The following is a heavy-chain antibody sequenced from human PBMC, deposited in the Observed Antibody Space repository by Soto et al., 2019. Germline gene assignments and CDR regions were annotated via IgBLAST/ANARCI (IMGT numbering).Heavy chain of an antibody. D-gene: IGHD3-22*01. V-gene: IGHV4-4*02. CDR2: IYHIGST. Sequence: SETLSLTVAVSGGSMSSSNWCSLVRHPPWKGLDWVGEIYHIGSTNYSPALKGRVTISVYKSKNQFSLELTSLRSEDTAVYYCAGFDSSGYYPSYDAFDIWGQGTMVTVSS. CDR3: AGFDSSGYYPSYDAFDI. J-gene: IGHJ3*02. CDR1: GGSMSSSNW.